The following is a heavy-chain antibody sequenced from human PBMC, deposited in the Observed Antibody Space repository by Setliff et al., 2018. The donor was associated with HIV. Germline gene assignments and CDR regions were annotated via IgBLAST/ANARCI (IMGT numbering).Heavy chain of an antibody. CDR2: IKQDGSKA. Sequence: GVSLRLSCAASGFTFSSYWMSWVRQAPGKGLEWVADIKQDGSKAYYIDSVKGRFTISRDNARNSFYLQMNSLRADDTAVYYCARVWDYGSGSYGMDVWGQGTTVTVSS. D-gene: IGHD3-10*01. J-gene: IGHJ6*02. V-gene: IGHV3-7*02. CDR1: GFTFSSYW. CDR3: ARVWDYGSGSYGMDV.